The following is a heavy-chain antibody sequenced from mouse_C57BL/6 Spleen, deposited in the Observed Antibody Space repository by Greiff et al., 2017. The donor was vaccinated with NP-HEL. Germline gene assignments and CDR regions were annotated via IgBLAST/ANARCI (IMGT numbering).Heavy chain of an antibody. J-gene: IGHJ4*01. Sequence: VQLQQSGAELVRPGTSVKLSCKASGYTFTSYWMHWVKQRPGQGLEWIGVIDPSDSYTNYNQKFKGKATLTVDTSSSTAYMQLSSLTSADSAVYSCARTITTVVGAMDYWGQGTSVTVSS. CDR3: ARTITTVVGAMDY. V-gene: IGHV1-59*01. CDR2: IDPSDSYT. D-gene: IGHD1-1*01. CDR1: GYTFTSYW.